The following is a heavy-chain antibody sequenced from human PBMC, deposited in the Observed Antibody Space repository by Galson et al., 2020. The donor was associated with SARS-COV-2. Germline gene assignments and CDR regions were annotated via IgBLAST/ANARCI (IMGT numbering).Heavy chain of an antibody. D-gene: IGHD3-22*01. CDR2: IYTSGST. Sequence: SETMSLTCSVSGGSISSGSYYWNWIRQPAGKGLEWIGRIYTSGSTNYNPSLKSRVTISLDTSKNQFSLKLTSVTAIDTAVYYCARERLSIYYYDSSGTYPFEYCGQGTLVTVSS. CDR1: GGSISSGSYY. CDR3: ARERLSIYYYDSSGTYPFEY. J-gene: IGHJ4*02. V-gene: IGHV4-61*02.